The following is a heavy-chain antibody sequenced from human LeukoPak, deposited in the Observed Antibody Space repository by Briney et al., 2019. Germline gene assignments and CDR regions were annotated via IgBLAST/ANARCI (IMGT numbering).Heavy chain of an antibody. D-gene: IGHD6-13*01. CDR2: INHSGST. Sequence: SETLSLTCAVYGGSFSGYYWSWIRQPPGKGLEWIGEINHSGSTNYNPSLKSRVTISVDTSKNQFSLKLSSVTAADTAVYYCARGLREPGIAAAGALPLEGAWGKGTLVTVSS. CDR1: GGSFSGYY. J-gene: IGHJ4*02. V-gene: IGHV4-34*01. CDR3: ARGLREPGIAAAGALPLEGA.